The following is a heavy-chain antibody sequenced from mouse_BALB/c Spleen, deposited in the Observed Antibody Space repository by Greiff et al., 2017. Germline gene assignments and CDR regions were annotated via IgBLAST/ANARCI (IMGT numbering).Heavy chain of an antibody. J-gene: IGHJ3*01. V-gene: IGHV14-3*02. CDR2: IDPANGNT. CDR1: GFNIKDTY. D-gene: IGHD1-1*01. CDR3: ARSPYGSSYGFAY. Sequence: EVQLQQSGAELVKPGASVKLSCTASGFNIKDTYMHWVKQRPEQGLEWIGRIDPANGNTKYDPKFQGKATITADTSSNTAYLQLSSLTSEDTAVYYCARSPYGSSYGFAYWGQGTLVTVSA.